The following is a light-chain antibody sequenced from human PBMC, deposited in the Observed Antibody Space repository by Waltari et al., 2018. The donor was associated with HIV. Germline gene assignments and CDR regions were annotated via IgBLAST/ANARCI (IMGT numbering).Light chain of an antibody. J-gene: IGLJ1*01. CDR2: DVS. CDR1: SSDVGGYNY. Sequence: QSALTQPRSVSGSPGQSVTISCTGTSSDVGGYNYVSWYQQHPGKAPKLMIYDVSKRRSGVPDRFSGSKYGNTASLTISGLQAEDEADYYCCSYAGSYTYVFGTGTKVTVL. V-gene: IGLV2-11*01. CDR3: CSYAGSYTYV.